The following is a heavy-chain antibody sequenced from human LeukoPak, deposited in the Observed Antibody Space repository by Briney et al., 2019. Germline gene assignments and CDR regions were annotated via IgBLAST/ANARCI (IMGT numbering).Heavy chain of an antibody. CDR1: GYTFTSYD. D-gene: IGHD6-6*01. Sequence: GASVKVSCKASGYTFTSYDINWVRQATGQGLEWMGWMNPNSGNTGYAQKFQGGVTMTRNTSISTAYMELSSLRSEDTAVYYCASEYSSASYYGMDVWGQGTTVTVSS. CDR2: MNPNSGNT. J-gene: IGHJ6*02. V-gene: IGHV1-8*01. CDR3: ASEYSSASYYGMDV.